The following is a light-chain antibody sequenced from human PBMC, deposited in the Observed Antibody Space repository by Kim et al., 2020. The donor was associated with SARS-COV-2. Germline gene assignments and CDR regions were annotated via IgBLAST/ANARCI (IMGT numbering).Light chain of an antibody. CDR3: HQYNQRPPT. Sequence: EIVMTQSPATLSVSPGERVTLSCKSSQSVGYNLAWYQQRPAQAPRLLIYSATTRVTGIPVRFSGRGFGTEFTLTISSLQSEDFVVYYCHQYNQRPPTFGQGTKLEI. J-gene: IGKJ2*01. CDR2: SAT. CDR1: QSVGYN. V-gene: IGKV3-15*01.